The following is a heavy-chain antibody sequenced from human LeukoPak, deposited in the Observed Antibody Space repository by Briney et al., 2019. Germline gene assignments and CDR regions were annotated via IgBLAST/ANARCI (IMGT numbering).Heavy chain of an antibody. D-gene: IGHD2-15*01. CDR3: AKTATPGYYYYYMDV. CDR2: ISSSSTYI. Sequence: GGSLRLSCAASGFSFSSYNMNWVRQASGKGLEWVSSISSSSTYIYYADSVKGRFTISRDNAKNSLYLQMNRLRAEDTAVYYCAKTATPGYYYYYMDVWGKGTTVTVSS. V-gene: IGHV3-21*01. J-gene: IGHJ6*03. CDR1: GFSFSSYN.